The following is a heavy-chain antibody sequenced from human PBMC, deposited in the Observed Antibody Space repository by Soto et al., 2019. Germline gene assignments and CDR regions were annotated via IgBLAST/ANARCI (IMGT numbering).Heavy chain of an antibody. CDR2: TYYRSKWYN. CDR3: ATMGTPATGLYFFDY. J-gene: IGHJ4*02. CDR1: GDSVSTNSAT. V-gene: IGHV6-1*01. D-gene: IGHD2-15*01. Sequence: SQTLSLTCAISGDSVSTNSATWDWIRQSPSRGLEWLGRTYYRSKWYNDYAVSVKGRITISVDTSKSQFSLNLSFVTAADTAVYYCATMGTPATGLYFFDYWGQGSLVTVSS.